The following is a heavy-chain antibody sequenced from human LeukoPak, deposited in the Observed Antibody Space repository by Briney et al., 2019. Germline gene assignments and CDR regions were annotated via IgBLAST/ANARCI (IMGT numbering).Heavy chain of an antibody. CDR1: GFTFSSYA. V-gene: IGHV4-39*07. CDR2: IYYSGST. Sequence: GSLRLSCAASGFTFSSYAMSWVRQPPGKGLEWIGSIYYSGSTYYNPSLKSRVTISVDTSKNQFSLKLSSVTAADTAVYYCARVRGYSYGNIYYYYMDVWGKGTTVTVSS. J-gene: IGHJ6*03. D-gene: IGHD5-18*01. CDR3: ARVRGYSYGNIYYYYMDV.